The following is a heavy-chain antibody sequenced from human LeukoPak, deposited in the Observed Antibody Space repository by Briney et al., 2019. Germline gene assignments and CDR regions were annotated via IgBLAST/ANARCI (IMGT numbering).Heavy chain of an antibody. CDR3: AKNAMAGQAYYDY. CDR1: GFTFSTYA. J-gene: IGHJ4*02. D-gene: IGHD6-19*01. Sequence: QSGGSLRLSCAASGFTFSTYAMTWARQAPGKGLEWVSAIDWTSGYIYYADSVKGRFTTSRDNSKNTLYLQMNSLRAEDTAVYYCAKNAMAGQAYYDYWGQGALVTVSS. CDR2: IDWTSGYI. V-gene: IGHV3-23*01.